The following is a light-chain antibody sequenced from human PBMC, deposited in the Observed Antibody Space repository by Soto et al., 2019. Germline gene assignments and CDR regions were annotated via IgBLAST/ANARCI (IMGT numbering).Light chain of an antibody. CDR3: HQYNNLWT. J-gene: IGKJ1*01. CDR1: QSVSSR. CDR2: GAS. Sequence: EIVMTQSPATLSVSPGERVTLSCRASQSVSSRLAWYQQKPGQSPRLLIYGASTRATGIPARFSGSGSGTEFTLTISSLQSEDFGVYYCHQYNNLWTFGQGTKVESK. V-gene: IGKV3-15*01.